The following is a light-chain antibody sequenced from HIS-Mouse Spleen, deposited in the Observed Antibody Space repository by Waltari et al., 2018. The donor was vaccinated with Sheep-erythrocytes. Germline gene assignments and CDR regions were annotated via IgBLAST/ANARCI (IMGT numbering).Light chain of an antibody. V-gene: IGLV3-25*03. J-gene: IGLJ2*01. CDR3: QSADSSGTYPV. CDR1: ALPKQY. Sequence: SYELTQPPSVSVSPGQTARTTCSGDALPKQYAYWYQQKPGQAPVLVIDKDSERPSGIPERFSGSSSGTTVTLTISGVQAEDEADYYCQSADSSGTYPVFGGGTKLTVL. CDR2: KDS.